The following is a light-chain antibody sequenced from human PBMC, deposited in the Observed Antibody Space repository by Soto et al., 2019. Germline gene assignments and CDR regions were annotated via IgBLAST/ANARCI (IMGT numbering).Light chain of an antibody. Sequence: EIVLTQSPGTLSLSPGERATLSCRASQSVSSSYLAWYQQKPGQAPRLLIYGASSRATGIPDRFSGSGSGTGFTLTISRLEAEDFAVYYCQQYQFGTSQAFGQGTKVDIK. CDR3: QQYQFGTSQA. CDR1: QSVSSSY. V-gene: IGKV3-20*01. J-gene: IGKJ1*01. CDR2: GAS.